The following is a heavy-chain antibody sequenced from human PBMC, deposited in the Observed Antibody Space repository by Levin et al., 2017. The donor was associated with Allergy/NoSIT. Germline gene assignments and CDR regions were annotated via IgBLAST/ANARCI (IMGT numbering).Heavy chain of an antibody. V-gene: IGHV1-2*02. D-gene: IGHD3-10*01. J-gene: IGHJ4*02. CDR3: ARGLLSGYDFDY. CDR2: INSNNGGT. Sequence: ASVKVSCKASGYTVSGYYMHWVRQAPGQGLEWMGWINSNNGGTNYAQKFQGRVTMTTDTSINTANMELIRLRSDDTAVYYCARGLLSGYDFDYWGQGTLVTVSS. CDR1: GYTVSGYY.